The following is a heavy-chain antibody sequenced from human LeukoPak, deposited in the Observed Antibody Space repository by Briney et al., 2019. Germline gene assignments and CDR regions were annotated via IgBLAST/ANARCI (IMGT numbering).Heavy chain of an antibody. V-gene: IGHV4-59*08. CDR1: GDSITQYY. J-gene: IGHJ4*02. CDR3: ARQRTYYDYVWGSSLGTFDY. D-gene: IGHD3-16*01. Sequence: KPSETLSLTRTISGDSITQYYWNWIRQSPGKGLEWIGYIYDIGSTWYNPSLKNRVTISADSSKNQFSLRLSFVTAADTAVYYCARQRTYYDYVWGSSLGTFDYWGLGTLVTVSS. CDR2: IYDIGST.